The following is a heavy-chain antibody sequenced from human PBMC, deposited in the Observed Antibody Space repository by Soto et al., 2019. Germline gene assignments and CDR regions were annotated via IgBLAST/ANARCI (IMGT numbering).Heavy chain of an antibody. Sequence: QVQLVQSGAEVKKPGASVKVSCKASGYSFTNYGFSWVRQAPGQGLEWMGWINGYNGNTNYAPKLQGRFTMTTDTSTSTAYMELGSPTSDDTAVYFCAASTATSSLWGQGTLVTVSS. CDR3: AASTATSSL. CDR2: INGYNGNT. D-gene: IGHD1-1*01. V-gene: IGHV1-18*01. CDR1: GYSFTNYG. J-gene: IGHJ4*02.